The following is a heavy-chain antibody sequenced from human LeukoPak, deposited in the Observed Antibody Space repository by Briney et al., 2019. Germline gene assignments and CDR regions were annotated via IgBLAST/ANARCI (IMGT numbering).Heavy chain of an antibody. CDR3: ARDSYGDYGFDY. CDR2: INTDGSST. CDR1: GFTFSNYW. D-gene: IGHD4-17*01. Sequence: PGGSLRLSCAASGFTFSNYWMHWVRQAPGKGLVWVSHINTDGSSTYYADSVMGRFTISRDNAKNTLYLQMNSLRAEDTAVYYCARDSYGDYGFDYWGQGTLVTVSS. J-gene: IGHJ4*02. V-gene: IGHV3-74*01.